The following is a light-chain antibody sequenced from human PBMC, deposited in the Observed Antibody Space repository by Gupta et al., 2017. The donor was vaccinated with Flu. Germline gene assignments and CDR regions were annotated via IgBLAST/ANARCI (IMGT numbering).Light chain of an antibody. CDR3: QVWDSSSDHSYVV. CDR1: NIGSKS. CDR2: DDS. J-gene: IGLJ2*01. Sequence: SYVLTQPPSVSVAPGQTARSTCGGNNIGSKSVHWYQQKPGQAPVLVVYDDSDRPSGIPERFSGSNSGNTATLTISRVEAGDEADYYCQVWDSSSDHSYVVFGGGTKLTVL. V-gene: IGLV3-21*02.